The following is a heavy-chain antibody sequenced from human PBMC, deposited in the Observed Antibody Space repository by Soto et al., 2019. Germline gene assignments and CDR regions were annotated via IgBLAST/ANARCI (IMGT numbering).Heavy chain of an antibody. CDR1: GYTFTGYY. CDR3: ARDQGYDFDYYGMDV. CDR2: INPNSGGT. J-gene: IGHJ6*02. V-gene: IGHV1-2*04. Sequence: ASVKVSCKASGYTFTGYYMHWVRQAPGQGLEWMGWINPNSGGTNYAQKFQGWVTMTRDTSISTAYMELSRLRSDDTAVYYCARDQGYDFDYYGMDVWGQGATVTVSS. D-gene: IGHD3-3*01.